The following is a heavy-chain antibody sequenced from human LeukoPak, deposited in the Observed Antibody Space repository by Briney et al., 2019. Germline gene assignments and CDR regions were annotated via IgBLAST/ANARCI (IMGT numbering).Heavy chain of an antibody. D-gene: IGHD3-9*01. J-gene: IGHJ5*02. V-gene: IGHV1-69*05. Sequence: SVTVSCKASGGTFSSYAISWVRQAPGQGLEWMGGIIPIFGTANYAQKFQGRVTITTDESTSTAYMELSSLRSEDTAVYYCARDGLRYFDWLSAGNWFDPWGQGTLVTVSS. CDR1: GGTFSSYA. CDR3: ARDGLRYFDWLSAGNWFDP. CDR2: IIPIFGTA.